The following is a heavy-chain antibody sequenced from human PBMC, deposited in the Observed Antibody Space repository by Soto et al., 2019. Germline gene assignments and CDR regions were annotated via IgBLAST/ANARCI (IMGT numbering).Heavy chain of an antibody. V-gene: IGHV3-48*03. CDR2: ISRSGSIT. CDR1: GFTLSNYE. CDR3: ARARTTTWSGTTRGWFDP. Sequence: LRLSCAASGFTLSNYEMNWVRQAPGKGLEWISYISRSGSITYHADSVKGRFTISRDTAKNSVYLQMNSLRAEDTAVYYCARARTTTWSGTTRGWFDPWGQGSLVTVSS. J-gene: IGHJ5*02. D-gene: IGHD1-7*01.